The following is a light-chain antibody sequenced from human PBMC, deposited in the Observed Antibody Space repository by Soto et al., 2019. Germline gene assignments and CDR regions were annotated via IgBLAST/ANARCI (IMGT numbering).Light chain of an antibody. Sequence: QSVLTQPASLSGAPGQSVTISCTGTSSAVGTYNYVSWYQQHPAKVPKLMIYHVSNRPSGVSDRFSGSKSGNTASLTISGLQAEDEADYYCYSYTTRRTYVFGTGTKVTVL. J-gene: IGLJ1*01. V-gene: IGLV2-14*01. CDR3: YSYTTRRTYV. CDR2: HVS. CDR1: SSAVGTYNY.